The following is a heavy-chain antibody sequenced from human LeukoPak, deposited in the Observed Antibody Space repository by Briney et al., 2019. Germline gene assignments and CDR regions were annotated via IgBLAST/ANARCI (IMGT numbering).Heavy chain of an antibody. CDR3: ARHDALRDAFDI. Sequence: KPSETLSLTCTVSGVSISTYYGRWTRHPPGKAREWIGYIYYTGSTNYNPSLKSRVTLSVDTSKNQFSLKLSSVTAADTAVYYCARHDALRDAFDIWGQGTMVTVSS. J-gene: IGHJ3*02. V-gene: IGHV4-59*08. CDR1: GVSISTYY. CDR2: IYYTGST.